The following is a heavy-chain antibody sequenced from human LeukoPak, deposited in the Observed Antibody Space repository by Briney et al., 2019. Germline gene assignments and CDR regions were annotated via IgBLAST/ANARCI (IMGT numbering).Heavy chain of an antibody. CDR3: ARDTRYDYVWGSSYYFDY. V-gene: IGHV1-69*05. D-gene: IGHD3-16*01. CDR2: IIPIFGTA. Sequence: SVKVSCKASGGTFSSYAISWVRQAPGQGLEWMGRIIPIFGTANYAQKFQGRVTITTDESTSTAYMELSSLRSEDTAVYYCARDTRYDYVWGSSYYFDYWGQGTLVTVSS. CDR1: GGTFSSYA. J-gene: IGHJ4*02.